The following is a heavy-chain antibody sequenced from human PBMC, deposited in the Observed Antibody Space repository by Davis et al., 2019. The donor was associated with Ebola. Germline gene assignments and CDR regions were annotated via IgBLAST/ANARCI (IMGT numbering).Heavy chain of an antibody. CDR2: IRSKANSYAT. CDR1: GFTFSSYS. CDR3: TSTLGALDY. D-gene: IGHD1-26*01. Sequence: GGSLRLSCAASGFTFSSYSMNWVRQASGKGLEWVGRIRSKANSYATAYAASVKGRFTISRDDSKNTAYLQMNSLKTEDTAVYYCTSTLGALDYWGQGTLVTVSS. J-gene: IGHJ4*02. V-gene: IGHV3-73*01.